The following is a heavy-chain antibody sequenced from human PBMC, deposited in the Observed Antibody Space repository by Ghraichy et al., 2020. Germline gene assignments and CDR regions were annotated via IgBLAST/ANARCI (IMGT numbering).Heavy chain of an antibody. J-gene: IGHJ4*02. V-gene: IGHV3-30*18. CDR2: ISYDGSNK. CDR1: GFTFSSYG. D-gene: IGHD6-13*01. CDR3: AKGAVEQQLVPDY. Sequence: GESLNISCAASGFTFSSYGMHWVRQAPGKELEWVAVISYDGSNKYYADSVKGRFTISRDNSKNTLYLQMNSLRAEDTAVYYCAKGAVEQQLVPDYWGQGTLVTVSS.